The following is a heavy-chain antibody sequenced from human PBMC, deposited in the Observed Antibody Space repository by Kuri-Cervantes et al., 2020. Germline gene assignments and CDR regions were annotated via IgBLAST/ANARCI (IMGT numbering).Heavy chain of an antibody. CDR1: GFSLNTSEVG. J-gene: IGHJ4*02. D-gene: IGHD3-10*01. CDR2: LYWDNEQ. V-gene: IGHV2-5*02. Sequence: SGPTLVKPTQTLTLTCTFSGFSLNTSEVGVGWVRQPPGKALEWLALLYWDNEQRYNPSLKNRLTVSKDTSKNEVVLRVTNMDPADTATYYCQHGRLLYQYVLGSFQYPFDHWGQGTLVTVSS. CDR3: QHGRLLYQYVLGSFQYPFDH.